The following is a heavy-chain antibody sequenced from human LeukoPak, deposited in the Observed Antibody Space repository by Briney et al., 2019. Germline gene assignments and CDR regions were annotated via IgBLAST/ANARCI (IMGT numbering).Heavy chain of an antibody. CDR1: GFTFNNYG. J-gene: IGHJ4*02. D-gene: IGHD2-2*02. V-gene: IGHV3-33*01. CDR3: ATHCSSTSCYMY. CDR2: IWYDGSNK. Sequence: PGGSLRLSCAASGFTFNNYGMHWVRQAPGKGLEWVADIWYDGSNKYYADSVKGRFTISRDNPKNTLYLQMNSLRAEDTAAYYCATHCSSTSCYMYWDQGTLVTVSS.